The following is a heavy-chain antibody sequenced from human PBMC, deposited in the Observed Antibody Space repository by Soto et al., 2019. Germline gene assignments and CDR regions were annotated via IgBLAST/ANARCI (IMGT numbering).Heavy chain of an antibody. D-gene: IGHD4-17*01. CDR2: IYHSGST. Sequence: KPSETLSLTCAVSGYSTSSGYYWGWIRQTPGKGLEWIASIYHSGSTYYNPSLKSRVTISVDTSKNQFSLKLTSVTAADTAVYYCARGAATVTPGWFDPWGQGIMVTVSS. CDR1: GYSTSSGYY. J-gene: IGHJ5*02. CDR3: ARGAATVTPGWFDP. V-gene: IGHV4-38-2*01.